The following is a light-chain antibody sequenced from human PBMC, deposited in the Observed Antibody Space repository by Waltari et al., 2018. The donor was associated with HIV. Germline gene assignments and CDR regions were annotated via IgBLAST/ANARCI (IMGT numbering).Light chain of an antibody. Sequence: QSALTQPASVSGSPGQSITISCTGTSSDVGSYNLVSWYQQHPGKAPKLMIYEGSKRLSGVSNRFSGSKSGNTASLTISGLQAEDEADYYCFSYAGSSTYVFGTGTKVTVL. V-gene: IGLV2-23*01. CDR3: FSYAGSSTYV. CDR1: SSDVGSYNL. J-gene: IGLJ1*01. CDR2: EGS.